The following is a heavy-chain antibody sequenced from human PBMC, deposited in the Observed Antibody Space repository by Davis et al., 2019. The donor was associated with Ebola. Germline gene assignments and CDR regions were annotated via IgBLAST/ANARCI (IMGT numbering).Heavy chain of an antibody. Sequence: GGSLRLSCAASGFTFSNAWMSWVRQAPGKGLEWVGRIKSKTDGGTTDYAAPVKGRFTISRDDSKNTLYLQMNSLKTEDTAVYYCTTVGSHHDSSGYYYYYYGMDVWGQGTTVTVSS. J-gene: IGHJ6*02. CDR3: TTVGSHHDSSGYYYYYYGMDV. D-gene: IGHD3-22*01. CDR2: IKSKTDGGTT. V-gene: IGHV3-15*01. CDR1: GFTFSNAW.